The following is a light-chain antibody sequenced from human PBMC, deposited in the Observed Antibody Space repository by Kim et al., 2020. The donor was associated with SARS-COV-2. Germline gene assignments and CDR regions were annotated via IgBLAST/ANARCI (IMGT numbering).Light chain of an antibody. CDR2: EDN. V-gene: IGLV6-57*03. CDR1: GGSIASND. CDR3: QSYDSSNQV. Sequence: GTTLSISCTRSGGSIASNDVQWYQQRPGSAPPTVIYEDNQRPSGVPDRFSGSIDSSSNSASLTISGQNTEDEADCYYQSYDSSNQVFGGGTQLTVL. J-gene: IGLJ2*01.